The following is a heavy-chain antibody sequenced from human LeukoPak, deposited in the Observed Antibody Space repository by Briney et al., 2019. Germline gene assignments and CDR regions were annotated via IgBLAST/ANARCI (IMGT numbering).Heavy chain of an antibody. D-gene: IGHD3-10*01. CDR1: RFTFSSYA. CDR2: ISYDGSNI. Sequence: GGSLRLSCAASRFTFSSYAKHWVRQAPAKGLEWVAVISYDGSNIDYADSVKGRFTISRDNSKNTLYLQMNSLRAEDTAVYYCARAPVWFGKWFFHYWGQGTLVTVSS. CDR3: ARAPVWFGKWFFHY. J-gene: IGHJ4*02. V-gene: IGHV3-30-3*01.